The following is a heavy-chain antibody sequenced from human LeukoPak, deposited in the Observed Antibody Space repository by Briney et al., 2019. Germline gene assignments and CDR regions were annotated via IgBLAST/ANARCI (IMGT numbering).Heavy chain of an antibody. D-gene: IGHD3-16*01. CDR1: GFTFSSSA. CDR2: ISNNGGYT. CDR3: ARDGGFAY. V-gene: IGHV3-23*01. J-gene: IGHJ4*02. Sequence: PGGSLRLSCAASGFTFSSSAMSWVRQAPGKGLEWVSAISNNGGYTYYADSVKGRFTISRDNSKNSLYLQMDSLRAEDTAVYHCARDGGFAYWGQGTLVTVSS.